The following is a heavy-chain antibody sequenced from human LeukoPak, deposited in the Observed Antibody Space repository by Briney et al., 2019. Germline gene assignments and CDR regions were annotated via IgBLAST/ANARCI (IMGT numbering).Heavy chain of an antibody. Sequence: GGSLRLSCAASGFTFSSHSMNWVRQAPGKGLEWVSSISSSSSYIYYADSVKGRFIISRDNAKNSLYLRMNSLRTEDTAVYYCPRDRGSAYYFRAFNIWGQGTMVTVSS. J-gene: IGHJ3*02. D-gene: IGHD3-22*01. V-gene: IGHV3-21*01. CDR1: GFTFSSHS. CDR2: ISSSSSYI. CDR3: PRDRGSAYYFRAFNI.